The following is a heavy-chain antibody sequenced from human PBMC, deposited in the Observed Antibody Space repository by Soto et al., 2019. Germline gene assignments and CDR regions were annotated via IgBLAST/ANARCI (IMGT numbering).Heavy chain of an antibody. CDR3: AKSAGEGGDSPFDY. V-gene: IGHV3-30*18. CDR2: ISYDGSNK. D-gene: IGHD2-21*01. J-gene: IGHJ4*02. CDR1: GFTFSSYG. Sequence: GGSLRLSCAASGFTFSSYGMHWVRQAPGKGLEWVAVISYDGSNKYYADSVKGRFTISRDNSKNTLYLQMNSLRAEDTAVYYCAKSAGEGGDSPFDYWGQGTLVTVSS.